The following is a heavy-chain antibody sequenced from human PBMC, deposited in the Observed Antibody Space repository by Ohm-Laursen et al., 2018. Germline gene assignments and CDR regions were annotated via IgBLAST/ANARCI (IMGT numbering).Heavy chain of an antibody. V-gene: IGHV3-30*18. Sequence: SLRLSYTASGFTFDDYGSHWVRQAPGKGLEWVAVISYDGRQTYYADSVKGRFTISRDNPKSTLYLQMNSLRSEDTAVYYCAKDRGSDWYFDVWGRGTLVTVSS. CDR1: GFTFDDYG. CDR3: AKDRGSDWYFDV. D-gene: IGHD3-10*01. J-gene: IGHJ2*01. CDR2: ISYDGRQT.